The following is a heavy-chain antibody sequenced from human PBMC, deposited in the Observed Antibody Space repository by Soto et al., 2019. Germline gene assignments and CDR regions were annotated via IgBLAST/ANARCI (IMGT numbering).Heavy chain of an antibody. Sequence: EMQLVESGGRLVQPGGSLRLSCAASGFIFSDQYMDWVRQAPGKGLEWVGRIRKKVNSYTTEYAASVKGRFTVSRDDSKNSLYLQMNSLKTEDTAIYYCARDLGGAPYVDLWGRCTLVTVSS. CDR3: ARDLGGAPYVDL. V-gene: IGHV3-72*01. J-gene: IGHJ2*01. CDR2: IRKKVNSYTT. D-gene: IGHD3-16*01. CDR1: GFIFSDQY.